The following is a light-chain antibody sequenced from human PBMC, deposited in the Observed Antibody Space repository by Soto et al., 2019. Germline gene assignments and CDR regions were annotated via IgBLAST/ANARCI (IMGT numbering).Light chain of an antibody. J-gene: IGKJ1*01. Sequence: IQMTQSPSTLSASVGDRVTIXXRASQSISTWLAWYQQKSGKAPNXLIYEASTLGSGVPSRFSGSGSGTEFTLTISSLQPDDFATYYCQHYNSYGTFGQGTKVDIK. V-gene: IGKV1-5*03. CDR1: QSISTW. CDR2: EAS. CDR3: QHYNSYGT.